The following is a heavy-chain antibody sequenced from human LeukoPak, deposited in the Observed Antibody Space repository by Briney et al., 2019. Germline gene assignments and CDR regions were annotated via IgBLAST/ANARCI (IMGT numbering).Heavy chain of an antibody. J-gene: IGHJ3*02. Sequence: KPSETLSLICAVYGGSFSGYYWSWVRQAPGKGLEWVGRIKSKTDGGTTDYAAPVKGRFTISRDDSKNTLYLQMNSLKTEDTAVYYCTTGTIFGVVKRAFDIWGQGTMVTVSS. CDR1: GGSFSGYY. V-gene: IGHV3-15*01. CDR3: TTGTIFGVVKRAFDI. CDR2: IKSKTDGGTT. D-gene: IGHD3-3*01.